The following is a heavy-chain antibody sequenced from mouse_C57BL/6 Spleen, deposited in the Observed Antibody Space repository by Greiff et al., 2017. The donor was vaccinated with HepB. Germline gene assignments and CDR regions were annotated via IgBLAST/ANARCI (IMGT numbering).Heavy chain of an antibody. J-gene: IGHJ2*01. CDR1: GYTFTSYW. V-gene: IGHV1-50*01. CDR2: IDPSDSYT. D-gene: IGHD2-3*01. CDR3: ARSNDGYSFDY. Sequence: VQLQQPGAELVKPGASVKLSCKASGYTFTSYWMQWVKQRPGQGLEWIGEIDPSDSYTNYNQKFKGKATLTVDTSSSTAYMQLSSLTSEDSAVYYCARSNDGYSFDYWGQGTTLTVSS.